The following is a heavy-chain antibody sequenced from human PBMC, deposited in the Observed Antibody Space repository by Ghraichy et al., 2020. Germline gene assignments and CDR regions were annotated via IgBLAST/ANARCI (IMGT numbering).Heavy chain of an antibody. D-gene: IGHD2-2*01. J-gene: IGHJ4*02. CDR3: AREVGYCSSTSCPKEYYFDY. CDR1: GGSISSYY. Sequence: SETLSLTCTVSGGSISSYYWSWIRQPPGKGLEWIGYIYYSGRTNYNPSLKSRVTISVDTSKNQFSLKLSSVTAADTAVYYCAREVGYCSSTSCPKEYYFDYWGQGTLVTVSS. CDR2: IYYSGRT. V-gene: IGHV4-59*01.